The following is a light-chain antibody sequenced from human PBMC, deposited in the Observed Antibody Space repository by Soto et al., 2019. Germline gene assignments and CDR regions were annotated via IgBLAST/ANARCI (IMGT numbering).Light chain of an antibody. CDR2: DAS. V-gene: IGKV3-11*01. J-gene: IGKJ5*01. CDR1: QTVSNQ. Sequence: DIVLTQSPVTLSLSPGERATLSCRASQTVSNQLAWYQQKPGQAPRLLIYDASRRVTGIPARFSGSGSGTDFTLTLSSLEPEDFAVYYCQQRAGSSTFGQGTRLEI. CDR3: QQRAGSST.